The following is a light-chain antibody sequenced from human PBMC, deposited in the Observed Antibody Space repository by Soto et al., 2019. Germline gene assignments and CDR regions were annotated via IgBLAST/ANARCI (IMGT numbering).Light chain of an antibody. V-gene: IGKV3-20*01. CDR3: QQYGSSLPWT. CDR1: QSVSSSY. Sequence: DIVLTQSPGTLSLSPGDRATLSCRASQSVSSSYLAWYQQKPGQAPRLLIYGASSRATGIPDTFSGSGSGTDFTLTISRLEPEDFAVYYCQQYGSSLPWTCGQGTKVEIK. J-gene: IGKJ1*01. CDR2: GAS.